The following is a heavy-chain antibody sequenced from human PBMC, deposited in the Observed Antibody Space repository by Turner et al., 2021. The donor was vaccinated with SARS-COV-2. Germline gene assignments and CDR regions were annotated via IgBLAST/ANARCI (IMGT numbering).Heavy chain of an antibody. V-gene: IGHV3-30*18. CDR1: GFTFSSYG. CDR2: TSYDGSNK. CDR3: AKGEGDYISH. J-gene: IGHJ4*02. Sequence: QVQLVESGGGVVQPGRSLRLSCAASGFTFSSYGMHWVRQAPGKGLEWVAVTSYDGSNKYYADSVKGRFTISRDNSKNTLYLQMNSLRAEDTAVYYCAKGEGDYISHWGQGTLVTVSS. D-gene: IGHD4-17*01.